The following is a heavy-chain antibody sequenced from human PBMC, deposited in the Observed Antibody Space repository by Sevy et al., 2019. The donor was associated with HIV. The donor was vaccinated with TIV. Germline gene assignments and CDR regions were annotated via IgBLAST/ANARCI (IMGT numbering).Heavy chain of an antibody. J-gene: IGHJ4*02. CDR3: AKDTGQLEFDY. V-gene: IGHV3-23*01. CDR1: GFTFSSYG. CDR2: ISASGGST. Sequence: GGSLRLSCAASGFTFSSYGMSWVRQAPGKGLEWVASISASGGSTYYVDSVKGRFTISGDNSKNMLHLQMNNLRVEDTAIYYCAKDTGQLEFDYWGQGTLVTVSS. D-gene: IGHD6-6*01.